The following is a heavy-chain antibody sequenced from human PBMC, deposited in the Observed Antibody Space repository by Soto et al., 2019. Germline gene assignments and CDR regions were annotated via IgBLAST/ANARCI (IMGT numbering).Heavy chain of an antibody. CDR3: ASGRGYDILTGYYPYFVY. D-gene: IGHD3-9*01. CDR2: ISWNSDSI. J-gene: IGHJ4*02. Sequence: EVQLVESGGGLAQPGRSLRLSCAASGFTFDDYAMHWVRQAPGKGLEWVSGISWNSDSIGYADSVKGRFTISRDNAKKSLYLQMNSLRAEDTALYYCASGRGYDILTGYYPYFVYWGQGTLVTVSS. CDR1: GFTFDDYA. V-gene: IGHV3-9*01.